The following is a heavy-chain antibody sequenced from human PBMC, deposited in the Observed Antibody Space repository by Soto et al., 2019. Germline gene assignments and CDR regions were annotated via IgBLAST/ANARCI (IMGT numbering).Heavy chain of an antibody. V-gene: IGHV3-30*18. D-gene: IGHD5-12*01. CDR1: GFTFSSYG. Sequence: LRLSCAASGFTFSSYGMHWVRQAPGKGLEWVAVISYDGSNKYYADSVKGRFTISRDNSKNTLYLQMNSLRAEDTAVYYCANMGSGYDYYFDYWGQGTLVTVSS. CDR2: ISYDGSNK. J-gene: IGHJ4*02. CDR3: ANMGSGYDYYFDY.